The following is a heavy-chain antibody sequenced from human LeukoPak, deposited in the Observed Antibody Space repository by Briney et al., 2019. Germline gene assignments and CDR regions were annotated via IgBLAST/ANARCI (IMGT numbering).Heavy chain of an antibody. J-gene: IGHJ4*02. Sequence: SGTLSLTCTVSGGSIGSSSYYWGWIRQLPGKGLEWIGSIYYSGNTYYSPSLKSRVTISVDTSKNQLSLRLNSVTAADTAVYYCVSNGWYSLEYWGQGTLVTVSS. CDR1: GGSIGSSSYY. D-gene: IGHD6-19*01. CDR2: IYYSGNT. CDR3: VSNGWYSLEY. V-gene: IGHV4-39*07.